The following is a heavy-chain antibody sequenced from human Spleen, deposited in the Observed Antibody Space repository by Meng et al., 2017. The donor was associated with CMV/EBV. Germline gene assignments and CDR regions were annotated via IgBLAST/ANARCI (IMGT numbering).Heavy chain of an antibody. CDR2: MNPNTGYT. D-gene: IGHD1-14*01. CDR3: ARDLALFITPGGSDAFDI. V-gene: IGHV1-8*01. CDR1: GYTFTSYD. J-gene: IGHJ3*02. Sequence: ASVKVSCKASGYTFTSYDINWVRQATGQGLEWMGWMNPNTGYTGYAQKFQGRVTMTRNTSISTAYMELRSLRSDDTAVYYCARDLALFITPGGSDAFDIWGQGTMVTVSS.